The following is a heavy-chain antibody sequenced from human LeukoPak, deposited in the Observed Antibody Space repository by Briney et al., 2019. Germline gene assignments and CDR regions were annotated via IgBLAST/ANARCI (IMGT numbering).Heavy chain of an antibody. Sequence: PSETLSLTCTVSGGSISSGSYYWSWIRQPAGKGLEWIGRIYTSGSTNYNPSLKGRVTISVDTSKNQFSLKLSSVTAADTAVYYCASMTIVATNYMDVWGKGTTVTISS. CDR1: GGSISSGSYY. J-gene: IGHJ6*03. D-gene: IGHD5-12*01. V-gene: IGHV4-61*02. CDR3: ASMTIVATNYMDV. CDR2: IYTSGST.